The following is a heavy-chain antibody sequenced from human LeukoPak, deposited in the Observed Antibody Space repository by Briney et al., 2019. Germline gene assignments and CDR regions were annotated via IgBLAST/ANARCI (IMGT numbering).Heavy chain of an antibody. J-gene: IGHJ6*02. CDR2: LNPDGGGA. Sequence: ASVKVSCKASGYTFTGYYIHWVRQAPGQGLEWMGWLNPDGGGAYYAQSFQGRVTMTRDTSISTAYMELSSLRFDDTAVNYCARVGPIDYYYYPMDVWGQGTTVTVSS. CDR1: GYTFTGYY. CDR3: ARVGPIDYYYYPMDV. V-gene: IGHV1-2*02.